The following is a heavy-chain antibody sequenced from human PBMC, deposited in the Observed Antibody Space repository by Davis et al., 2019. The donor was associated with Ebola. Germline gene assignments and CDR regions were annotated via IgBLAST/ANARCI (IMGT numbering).Heavy chain of an antibody. V-gene: IGHV1-69*04. D-gene: IGHD4-17*01. CDR2: IIPILGIA. Sequence: SVKVSCKASGYTFTSYGISWVRQAPGQGLEWMGRIIPILGIANYAQKFQGRVTITADKSTSTAYMELSSLRSEDTAVYYCARGDHGDYYYYGMDVWGQGTTVTVSS. CDR3: ARGDHGDYYYYGMDV. CDR1: GYTFTSYG. J-gene: IGHJ6*02.